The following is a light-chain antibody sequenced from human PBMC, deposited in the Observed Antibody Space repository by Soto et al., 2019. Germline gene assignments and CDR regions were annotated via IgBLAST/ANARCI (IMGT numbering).Light chain of an antibody. CDR2: GAS. CDR3: QRYGTSLTWT. CDR1: QSISSGY. Sequence: EVLFAQSPGTLSLSPGERATLPCRASQSISSGYLAWYQQKPGQAPRLLIYGASSRANGIPDRFSGSGSETDFTLTVSRLEPEDFAVYYCQRYGTSLTWTFGQGTKVDIK. V-gene: IGKV3-20*01. J-gene: IGKJ1*01.